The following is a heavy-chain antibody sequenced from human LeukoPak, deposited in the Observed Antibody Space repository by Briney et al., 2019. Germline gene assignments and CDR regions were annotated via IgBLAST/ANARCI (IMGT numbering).Heavy chain of an antibody. CDR2: MNPNSGNT. CDR1: GYTFTIYD. CDR3: ARVGVGANHYYYYGMDV. V-gene: IGHV1-8*01. J-gene: IGHJ6*02. D-gene: IGHD1-26*01. Sequence: ASVKVSCKASGYTFTIYDINWVRQATGQGLEWMGWMNPNSGNTGYAQKFQGRVTMTRNTSISTAYMELSSLRSEDTAVYYCARVGVGANHYYYYGMDVWGQGTTVTVSS.